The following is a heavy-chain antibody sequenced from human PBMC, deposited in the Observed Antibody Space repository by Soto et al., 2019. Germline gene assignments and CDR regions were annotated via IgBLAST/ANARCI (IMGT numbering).Heavy chain of an antibody. CDR2: IYYSGST. CDR3: ARRGRFLEWFFDY. CDR1: GGSISSSSYY. J-gene: IGHJ4*02. Sequence: SETLSLTCTVSGGSISSSSYYWGWIRQPPGKGLEWIGSIYYSGSTYYNPSLKSRVTISVDTSKNQFSLKLSSVTAADTAVYYCARRGRFLEWFFDYWGQGTLVTVSS. V-gene: IGHV4-39*01. D-gene: IGHD3-3*01.